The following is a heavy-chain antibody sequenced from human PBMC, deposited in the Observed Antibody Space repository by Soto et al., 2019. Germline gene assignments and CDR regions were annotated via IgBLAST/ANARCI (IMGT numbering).Heavy chain of an antibody. V-gene: IGHV3-30-3*01. J-gene: IGHJ6*02. D-gene: IGHD6-19*01. CDR2: ISYDGSNK. CDR1: GFTFSSYA. Sequence: QVQLVESGGGVVQPGRSLRLSCAASGFTFSSYAMHWVRQAPGKGLEWVAVISYDGSNKYYADSVKGRFTISRDNSKNTLYLQRNSLRAEDTAVYYCARPRGSGWDYYYYGMDVWGHGTTVTVSS. CDR3: ARPRGSGWDYYYYGMDV.